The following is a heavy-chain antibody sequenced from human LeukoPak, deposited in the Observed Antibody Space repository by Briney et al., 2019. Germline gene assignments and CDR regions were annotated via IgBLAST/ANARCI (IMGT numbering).Heavy chain of an antibody. CDR3: ARDIAAAVLLIYGMDV. V-gene: IGHV1-2*02. CDR1: GYTFTGYY. D-gene: IGHD6-13*01. Sequence: ASVKVSCKASGYTFTGYYMHWVRQAPGQGLEWMGWINPNSSGTNYAQKFQGRVTMTRDTSISTAYMELSRLRSDDTAVYYCARDIAAAVLLIYGMDVWGQGTTVTVSS. CDR2: INPNSSGT. J-gene: IGHJ6*02.